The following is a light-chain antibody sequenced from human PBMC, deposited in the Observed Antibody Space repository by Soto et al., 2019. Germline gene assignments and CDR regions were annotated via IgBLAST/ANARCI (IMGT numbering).Light chain of an antibody. V-gene: IGKV3-15*01. J-gene: IGKJ1*01. CDR2: GAS. CDR1: QSVSSS. Sequence: EIVMTQSPATLSVSPGERATLSCRASQSVSSSLAWYQQKPGQAPRLLIYGASTRATGIPARFSGSGSGTEFTFTISSLQSEDFAVYYCQQYNNWPPTFGQGTKVDI. CDR3: QQYNNWPPT.